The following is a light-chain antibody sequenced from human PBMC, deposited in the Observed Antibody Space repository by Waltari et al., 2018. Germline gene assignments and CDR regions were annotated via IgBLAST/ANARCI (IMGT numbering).Light chain of an antibody. V-gene: IGLV1-44*01. J-gene: IGLJ2*01. Sequence: QSVLTQPPSASGTPGQRVTISCSGSTSKIGSNTVSWYQQLPGTAPKLLIYTDDQRPSGVPDRFSGSKSGTSASLAISGPQSEDEAHYHCSAWDDNLNGVIFGGGTKLTVL. CDR3: SAWDDNLNGVI. CDR2: TDD. CDR1: TSKIGSNT.